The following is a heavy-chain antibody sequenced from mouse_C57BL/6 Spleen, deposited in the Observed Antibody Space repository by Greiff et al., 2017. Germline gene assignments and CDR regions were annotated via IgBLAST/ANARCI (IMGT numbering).Heavy chain of an antibody. CDR2: INPSTGGT. V-gene: IGHV1-42*01. J-gene: IGHJ3*01. Sequence: VQLKESGPELVKPGASVKISCKASGYSFTGYYMNWVKQSPEKSLEWIGEINPSTGGTTYNQKFKAKATLTVDKSSSTAYMQLKSLTSEDSAVYYCAETAQATYWFAYWGQGTLVTVSA. CDR3: AETAQATYWFAY. D-gene: IGHD3-2*02. CDR1: GYSFTGYY.